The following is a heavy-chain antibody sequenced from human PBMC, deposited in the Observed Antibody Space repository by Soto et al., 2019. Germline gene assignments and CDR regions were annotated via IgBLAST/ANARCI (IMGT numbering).Heavy chain of an antibody. D-gene: IGHD2-21*02. Sequence: LVQSGGGLVPPGESLTVSCAPSQFSFSNYWMNWVRQAPGKALEWVANIKKDESETDYVDSVRGRFTIFRDNAKNLLYLQMRRLRVEDTAVYYCARSHTGDSAFRAFDIWGQGTVVTV. V-gene: IGHV3-7*03. CDR1: QFSFSNYW. J-gene: IGHJ3*02. CDR3: ARSHTGDSAFRAFDI. CDR2: IKKDESET.